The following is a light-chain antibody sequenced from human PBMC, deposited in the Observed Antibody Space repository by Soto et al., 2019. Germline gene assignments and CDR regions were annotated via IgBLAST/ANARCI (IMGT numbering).Light chain of an antibody. J-gene: IGKJ1*01. Sequence: EIVLTQSPDTLSLSPGERASLSCRASQSVTSNFLAWYQQKPGQAPRILIYGASSRATGIPDRFSGSGSGTDFTLTISRLEPEDFAVYYCQQYGSSPPRTFGQGTRWKSN. CDR2: GAS. CDR3: QQYGSSPPRT. V-gene: IGKV3-20*01. CDR1: QSVTSNF.